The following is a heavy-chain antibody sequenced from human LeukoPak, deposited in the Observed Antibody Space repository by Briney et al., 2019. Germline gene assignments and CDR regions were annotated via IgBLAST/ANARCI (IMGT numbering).Heavy chain of an antibody. CDR1: GYSFTSYW. J-gene: IGHJ4*02. CDR2: ISTSGSRI. D-gene: IGHD1-7*01. V-gene: IGHV3-48*04. Sequence: GESLKISCKGSGYSFTSYWIGWVRQMPGRGLEWVSYISTSGSRIDYADSVKGRFTISRDNAKNSLYLQMNSLRAEDTAVYYCARMNYVSSGWGAPFDSWGQGTLVTVSS. CDR3: ARMNYVSSGWGAPFDS.